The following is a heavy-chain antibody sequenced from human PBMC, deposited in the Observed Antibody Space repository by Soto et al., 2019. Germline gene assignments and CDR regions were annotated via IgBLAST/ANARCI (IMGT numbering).Heavy chain of an antibody. J-gene: IGHJ5*02. Sequence: ASVKVSCKASGYTFTGYYMHWVRQAPGQGLEWMGWINPNSGGTNYAQKFQGWVTMTRDTSINTAYMELSRLRSDDTAVYYCARGGSDWGSGDWFDPWGQGTLVTVSS. CDR1: GYTFTGYY. CDR2: INPNSGGT. CDR3: ARGGSDWGSGDWFDP. V-gene: IGHV1-2*04. D-gene: IGHD7-27*01.